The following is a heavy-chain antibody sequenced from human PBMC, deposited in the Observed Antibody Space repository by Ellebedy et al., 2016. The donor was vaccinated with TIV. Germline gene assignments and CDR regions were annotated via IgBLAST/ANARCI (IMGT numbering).Heavy chain of an antibody. CDR3: ARQPSPYFDSSGYYYSDY. V-gene: IGHV3-74*01. CDR1: GFTFSSFW. J-gene: IGHJ4*02. D-gene: IGHD3-22*01. CDR2: ISPDGSDT. Sequence: GESLKISCTASGFTFSSFWMHWVRQVEGKGLIWVSYISPDGSDTRYADSVRGRFTISRDNAKNSLYLQMNSLRAEDTAVYYCARQPSPYFDSSGYYYSDYWGQGTLVTVSS.